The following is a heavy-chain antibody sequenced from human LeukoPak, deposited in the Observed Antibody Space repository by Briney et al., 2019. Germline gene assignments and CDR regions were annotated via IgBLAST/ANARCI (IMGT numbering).Heavy chain of an antibody. CDR3: ARDLGGTGFDY. CDR1: GFTFSSYD. Sequence: GGSLRLSCAASGFTFSSYDMHWVRHATGKGLEWVSAIGTAGDTYYPGSVKGRFTISRENAKNSLYLQMNSLRAGDTAVYYCARDLGGTGFDYWGQGTLVTVSS. V-gene: IGHV3-13*01. J-gene: IGHJ4*02. D-gene: IGHD1-1*01. CDR2: IGTAGDT.